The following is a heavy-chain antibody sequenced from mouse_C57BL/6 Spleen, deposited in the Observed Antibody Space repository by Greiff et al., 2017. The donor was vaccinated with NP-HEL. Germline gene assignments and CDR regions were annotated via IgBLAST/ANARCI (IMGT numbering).Heavy chain of an antibody. CDR2: IYPRSGNT. V-gene: IGHV1-81*01. CDR1: GYTFTSYG. D-gene: IGHD2-4*01. J-gene: IGHJ2*01. Sequence: LVESGAELARPGASVKLSCKASGYTFTSYGISWVKQRTGQGLEWIGEIYPRSGNTYYNEKFKGKATLTADKSSSTAYMELRSLTSEDSAVYFCARLGSTMIDYWGQGTTLTVSS. CDR3: ARLGSTMIDY.